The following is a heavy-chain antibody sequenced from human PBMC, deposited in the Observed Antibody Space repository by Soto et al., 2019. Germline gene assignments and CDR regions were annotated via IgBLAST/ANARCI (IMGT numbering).Heavy chain of an antibody. CDR3: ASNSYGYTFYDE. D-gene: IGHD5-18*01. CDR1: GGSISSGDYY. Sequence: PSETLSLTCTVSGGSISSGDYYWSWIRQPPGKGLEWIGYIYYSGSTYYNPSLKSRVTISVDTSKNQFSLKLSSVTAADTAVYYCASNSYGYTFYDERAQRTPVTVSS. V-gene: IGHV4-30-4*01. CDR2: IYYSGST. J-gene: IGHJ4*02.